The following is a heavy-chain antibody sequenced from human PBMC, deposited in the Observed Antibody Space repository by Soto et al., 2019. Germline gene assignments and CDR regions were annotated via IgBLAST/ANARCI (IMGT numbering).Heavy chain of an antibody. CDR1: GFTFSSYA. V-gene: IGHV3-23*01. CDR2: ISGSGGST. J-gene: IGHJ4*02. D-gene: IGHD1-26*01. CDR3: AKDRRGGGVGAPGL. Sequence: EVQLLESGGGLVQPGGSLRLSCAASGFTFSSYAMSWVRQAPGKGLEWVSAISGSGGSTYYADSVKGRFTISRDNSKNTLYLKMNSLRAEDTAVYYCAKDRRGGGVGAPGLWGQGTLVTVSS.